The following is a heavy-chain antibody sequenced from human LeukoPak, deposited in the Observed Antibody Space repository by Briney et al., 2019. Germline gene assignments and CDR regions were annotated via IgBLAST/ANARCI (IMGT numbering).Heavy chain of an antibody. Sequence: GGSLRLSCAASGFTFDDYAMHWVRQAPGKGLEWVSGINWNSGSIGYGDSVKGRFTISRDNAKNSLYLQMNSLRAEDTALYYCAKDMIAEAMEYYFDYWGQGTLVTVSS. CDR3: AKDMIAEAMEYYFDY. CDR2: INWNSGSI. V-gene: IGHV3-9*01. CDR1: GFTFDDYA. J-gene: IGHJ4*02. D-gene: IGHD6-25*01.